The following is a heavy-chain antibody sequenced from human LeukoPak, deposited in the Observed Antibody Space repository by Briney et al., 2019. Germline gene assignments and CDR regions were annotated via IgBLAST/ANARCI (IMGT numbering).Heavy chain of an antibody. CDR3: AELGITMIGGV. CDR2: ISPSGGST. CDR1: GFTFSSSA. Sequence: PGGSLRLSCAASGFTFSSSAMSWVRQAPGKGLEWVSTISPSGGSTYDADSVKGRFTIFRDNAKNSLYLQMNSLRAEDTAVYYCAELGITMIGGVWGKGTTVTISS. V-gene: IGHV3-23*01. J-gene: IGHJ6*04. D-gene: IGHD3-10*02.